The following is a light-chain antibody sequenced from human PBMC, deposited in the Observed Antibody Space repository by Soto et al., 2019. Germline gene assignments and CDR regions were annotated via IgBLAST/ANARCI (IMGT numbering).Light chain of an antibody. CDR2: GAS. CDR3: QQYNNWPPA. Sequence: TVMTHSPDTLSVSPGERVTLSCRASQSVNTNLAWYQQKPGQGPRLLVHGASTRATGIPARFSGSGSGTEFALTISSLQSEDFAVYHCQQYNNWPPAFGQGTKVEMK. J-gene: IGKJ1*01. V-gene: IGKV3-15*01. CDR1: QSVNTN.